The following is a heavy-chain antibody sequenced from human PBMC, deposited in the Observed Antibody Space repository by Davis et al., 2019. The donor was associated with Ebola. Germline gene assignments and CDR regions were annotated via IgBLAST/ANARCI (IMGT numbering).Heavy chain of an antibody. D-gene: IGHD7-27*01. V-gene: IGHV1-69*13. Sequence: SVKVSCKASGYTFTSYGISWVRQAPGQGLEWMGGIIPIFGTANYAQKFQGRVTITADESTSTAYMELSSLRSEDTAMYYCALPGGGLPVYWGQGTLVTVSS. CDR3: ALPGGGLPVY. CDR1: GYTFTSYG. J-gene: IGHJ4*02. CDR2: IIPIFGTA.